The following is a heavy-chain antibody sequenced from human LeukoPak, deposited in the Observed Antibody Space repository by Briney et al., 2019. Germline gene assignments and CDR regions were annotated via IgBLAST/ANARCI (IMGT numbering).Heavy chain of an antibody. V-gene: IGHV3-53*01. J-gene: IGHJ4*02. CDR2: IYSDNT. CDR1: GFTVSTNS. D-gene: IGHD4-23*01. CDR3: ARRAGGYSHPYDY. Sequence: GGSLRLSCTVSGFTVSTNSMSWVRQAPGKRLEWVSFIYSDNTHYSDSVKGRFTISRDNSKNTLYLQMNSLRAEDTAVYYCARRAGGYSHPYDYWGQGTLVTVSS.